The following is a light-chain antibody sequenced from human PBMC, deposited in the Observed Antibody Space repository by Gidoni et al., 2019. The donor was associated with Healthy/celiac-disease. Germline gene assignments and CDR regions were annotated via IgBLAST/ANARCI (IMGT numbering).Light chain of an antibody. Sequence: DIQLTQSPSFLSASVGDRVTITCWASQGISSYLAWYQQKPGKAPKLLIYAASTLQSGVPSRFSGSGSGTEFTLTISSLQPEDFATYYCQQLNSYQYTFGQGTKLEIK. V-gene: IGKV1-9*01. CDR2: AAS. CDR3: QQLNSYQYT. J-gene: IGKJ2*01. CDR1: QGISSY.